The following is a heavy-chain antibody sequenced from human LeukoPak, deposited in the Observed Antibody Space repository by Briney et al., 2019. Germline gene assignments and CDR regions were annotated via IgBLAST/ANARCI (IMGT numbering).Heavy chain of an antibody. D-gene: IGHD1-26*01. CDR2: INTDGSST. Sequence: TGGSLRLSCAASGFTFSSYLMHWVRQAPGKGLLWVSLINTDGSSTNFADSVRGRFTISRDNAKNTLYLQMNSLRAEDTAVYYCTRDLSGTYYGRFDYWGQGTLVTVSS. CDR1: GFTFSSYL. J-gene: IGHJ4*02. V-gene: IGHV3-74*01. CDR3: TRDLSGTYYGRFDY.